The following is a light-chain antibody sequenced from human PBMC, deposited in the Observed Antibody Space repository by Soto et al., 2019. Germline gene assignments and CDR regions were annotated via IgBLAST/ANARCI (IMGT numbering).Light chain of an antibody. V-gene: IGKV1-12*01. CDR1: QVLSRW. J-gene: IGKJ4*01. CDR2: AMS. Sequence: DIQMTQSPSSVSASVGDRVIITCRASQVLSRWLAWYQQKPGKAPQLLICAMSTLQSGFPSRFSGSGSGTDFTLPISSLQPEDFATYYCQQANSFPHTLGGGTRVEIK. CDR3: QQANSFPHT.